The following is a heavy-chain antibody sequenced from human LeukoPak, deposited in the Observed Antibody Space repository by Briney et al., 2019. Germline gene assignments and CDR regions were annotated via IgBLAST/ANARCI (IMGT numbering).Heavy chain of an antibody. D-gene: IGHD1-26*01. CDR3: ARALGATGALYYCYGMDV. V-gene: IGHV1-2*02. CDR2: INPNSGGT. J-gene: IGHJ6*02. Sequence: ASVKVSCKASGYTFTGYYMHWVRQAPGQGLEWMGWINPNSGGTNYAQKFQGRVTMTRDTSISTAYMELSRLRSDDTAVYYCARALGATGALYYCYGMDVWGQGTTVTVSS. CDR1: GYTFTGYY.